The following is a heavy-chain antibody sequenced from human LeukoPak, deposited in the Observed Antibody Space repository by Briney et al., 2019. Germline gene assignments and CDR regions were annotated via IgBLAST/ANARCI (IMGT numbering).Heavy chain of an antibody. J-gene: IGHJ5*02. Sequence: SETLSLTCTVSGGSISSHYWSWIRQPPGKGLEWIGYIYYSGSTNYNPSLKSRVTISVDTSKNQFSLKLSSVTAADTAAYYCARERERVGFDPWGQGTLVTVSS. V-gene: IGHV4-59*11. CDR1: GGSISSHY. CDR3: ARERERVGFDP. CDR2: IYYSGST. D-gene: IGHD1-26*01.